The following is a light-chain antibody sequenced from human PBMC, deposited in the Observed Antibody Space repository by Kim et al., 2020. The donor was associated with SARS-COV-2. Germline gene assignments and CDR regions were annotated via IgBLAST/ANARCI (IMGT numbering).Light chain of an antibody. CDR1: NIGSKS. CDR3: QVWDSSSDHRV. CDR2: YDS. V-gene: IGLV3-21*04. Sequence: PRKTARITCGGNNIGSKSVHWYQQKPGQAPVLVIYYDSDRPSGIPERFSGSNSGNTATLTISRVEAGDEADYYCQVWDSSSDHRVFGGGTKLTVL. J-gene: IGLJ2*01.